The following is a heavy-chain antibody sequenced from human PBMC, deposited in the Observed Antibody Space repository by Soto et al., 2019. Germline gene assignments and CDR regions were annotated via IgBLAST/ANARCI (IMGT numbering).Heavy chain of an antibody. CDR1: GFTFGDYA. CDR3: TSFFYYGSGRTFDY. J-gene: IGHJ4*02. CDR2: IRSKAYGGTT. V-gene: IGHV3-49*04. D-gene: IGHD3-10*01. Sequence: PGGSLRLSCTASGFTFGDYAMSWVRQAPGKGLEWVGFIRSKAYGGTTEYAASVKGRFTISRDDSKSIAYLQMNSLKTEDTAVYYCTSFFYYGSGRTFDYWGQGTLVTVSS.